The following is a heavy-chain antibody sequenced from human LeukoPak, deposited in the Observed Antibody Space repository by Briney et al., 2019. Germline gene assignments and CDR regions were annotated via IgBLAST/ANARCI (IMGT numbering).Heavy chain of an antibody. CDR1: GFTFSSYE. Sequence: GGSLRLSCAASGFTFSSYEMNWVRQAPGKGLEWASYISSSGSTIYYADSVKGRFTISRDNAKNSLYLQMNSLRAEDTAVYYCARDGGWDAFDIWGQGTMVTVSS. CDR2: ISSSGSTI. D-gene: IGHD6-19*01. CDR3: ARDGGWDAFDI. V-gene: IGHV3-48*03. J-gene: IGHJ3*02.